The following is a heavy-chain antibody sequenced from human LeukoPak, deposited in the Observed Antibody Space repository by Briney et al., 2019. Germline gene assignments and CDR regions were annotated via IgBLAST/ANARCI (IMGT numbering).Heavy chain of an antibody. Sequence: PGESLRISCKGSGYSLTNYWISWVRQMPGKGLEWMGKIDPSNSYTKYSPSFQGHLTISVDRSISTAYLQWSGLKASDTAIYFCARHSGIGSAWYHFDFWGQGTVVTVSS. J-gene: IGHJ4*02. CDR1: GYSLTNYW. CDR3: ARHSGIGSAWYHFDF. V-gene: IGHV5-10-1*01. CDR2: IDPSNSYT. D-gene: IGHD6-19*01.